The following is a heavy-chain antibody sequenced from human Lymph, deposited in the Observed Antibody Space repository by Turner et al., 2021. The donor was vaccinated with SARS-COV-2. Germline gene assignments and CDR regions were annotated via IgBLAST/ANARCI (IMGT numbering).Heavy chain of an antibody. Sequence: QVQLVQSGAEVKKPGASVKVSCKVSGYPLTELSIHWVRQAPGKGLEGMGGFGPEDGETIYAQKFQGRVTMTEDTSTDTAYMELSSLRSEDTAVYYCATLKSNWKILTGRYYFDFWGQGTLVTVSS. CDR1: GYPLTELS. D-gene: IGHD1-1*01. V-gene: IGHV1-24*01. CDR3: ATLKSNWKILTGRYYFDF. CDR2: FGPEDGET. J-gene: IGHJ4*02.